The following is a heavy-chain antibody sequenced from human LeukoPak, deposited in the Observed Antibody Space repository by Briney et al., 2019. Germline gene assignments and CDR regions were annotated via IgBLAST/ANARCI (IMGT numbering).Heavy chain of an antibody. CDR3: ARDQWWGTPLLGTDAFDI. J-gene: IGHJ3*02. CDR1: GFTFSSYW. D-gene: IGHD2-8*01. Sequence: GGSLRLSCAASGFTFSSYWMHWVRQAPGKGLVWVSRINSDASSTSYADSVKGRFTISRDNAKNTLYLQMKSLRDEDTALYYCARDQWWGTPLLGTDAFDIWGQGTMVTVSS. V-gene: IGHV3-74*01. CDR2: INSDASST.